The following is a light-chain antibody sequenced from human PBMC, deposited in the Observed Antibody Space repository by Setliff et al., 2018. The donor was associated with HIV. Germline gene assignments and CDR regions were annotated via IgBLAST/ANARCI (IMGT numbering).Light chain of an antibody. J-gene: IGLJ1*01. CDR2: DVS. Sequence: QSVLTQPRSVSGSPGQSVTISCTGTSSDVGGYNYVSWYHQHPGKAPKLMIYDVSKRPSGVPDRFSGSKSGYTASLTISGLQAEDEADYYCCSYAGSYKVFGTGTKVTVL. V-gene: IGLV2-11*01. CDR1: SSDVGGYNY. CDR3: CSYAGSYKV.